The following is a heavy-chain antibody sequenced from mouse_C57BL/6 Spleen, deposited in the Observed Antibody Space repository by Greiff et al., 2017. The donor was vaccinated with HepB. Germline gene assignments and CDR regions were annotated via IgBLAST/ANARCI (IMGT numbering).Heavy chain of an antibody. D-gene: IGHD2-3*01. CDR2: IYPGSGNT. CDR1: GYTFTDYY. CDR3: ARSGDGYFDY. Sequence: VQRVESGAELVRPGASVKLSCKASGYTFTDYYINWVKQRPGQGLEWIARIYPGSGNTYYNEKFKGKATLTAEKSSSTAYMQLSSLTSEDSAVYFCARSGDGYFDYWGQGTTLTVSS. J-gene: IGHJ2*01. V-gene: IGHV1-76*01.